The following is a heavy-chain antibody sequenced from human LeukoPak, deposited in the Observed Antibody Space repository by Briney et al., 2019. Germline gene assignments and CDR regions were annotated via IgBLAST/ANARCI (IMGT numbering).Heavy chain of an antibody. D-gene: IGHD2-2*01. Sequence: ASVKVSCKASGYTFTGYYMHWVRQAPGQGLEWMGWINPNSGGTNYAQKFQGRVTMTRDTSISTAYMELSRLRSDDTAVYHCARDVNYCSSTSCYVNWFDPWGQGTLVTVSS. V-gene: IGHV1-2*02. CDR2: INPNSGGT. CDR1: GYTFTGYY. CDR3: ARDVNYCSSTSCYVNWFDP. J-gene: IGHJ5*02.